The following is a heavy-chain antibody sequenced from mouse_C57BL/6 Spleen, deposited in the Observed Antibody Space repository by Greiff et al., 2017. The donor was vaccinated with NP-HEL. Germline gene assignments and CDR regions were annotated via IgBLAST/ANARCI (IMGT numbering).Heavy chain of an antibody. J-gene: IGHJ1*03. CDR1: GFTFSDYG. CDR2: ISSGSSTI. CDR3: AREMRLRDWYFDV. Sequence: EVKLMESGGGLVKPGGSLKLSCAASGFTFSDYGMHWVRQAPEKGLEWVAYISSGSSTIYYVDTVKGRFTISRDNAKNTLFLQMTSLRSEDTAMXYCAREMRLRDWYFDVWGTGTTVTVSS. D-gene: IGHD2-4*01. V-gene: IGHV5-17*01.